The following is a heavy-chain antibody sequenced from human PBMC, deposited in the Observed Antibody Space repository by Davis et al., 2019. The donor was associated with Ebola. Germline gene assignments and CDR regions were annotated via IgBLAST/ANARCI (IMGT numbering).Heavy chain of an antibody. CDR1: GFTFSSYS. J-gene: IGHJ6*02. CDR2: ISSSSSYI. Sequence: GESLKISCAASGFTFSSYSMNWVRQAPGKGLEWVSSISSSSSYIYYADSVKGRFTISRDNAKNSLYLQMNSLRAEDTAVYYCARNFITIFGVVTKYYYYYGMDVWGQGTTVTVSS. D-gene: IGHD3-3*01. V-gene: IGHV3-21*01. CDR3: ARNFITIFGVVTKYYYYYGMDV.